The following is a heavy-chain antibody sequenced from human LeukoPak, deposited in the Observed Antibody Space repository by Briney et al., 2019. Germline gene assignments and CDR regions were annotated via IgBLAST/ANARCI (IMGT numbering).Heavy chain of an antibody. Sequence: QTGGFLRLSCAASGFTVSSNYMSWVRQAPGRGLEWVSIIYAGGTIYYADSVKGRFIISRDNSKNTLYLQMNSLRVEDTAVYYCARAPGIRNAFDIWGQGTMVTVSS. D-gene: IGHD2-15*01. CDR2: IYAGGTI. CDR1: GFTVSSNY. J-gene: IGHJ3*02. V-gene: IGHV3-53*01. CDR3: ARAPGIRNAFDI.